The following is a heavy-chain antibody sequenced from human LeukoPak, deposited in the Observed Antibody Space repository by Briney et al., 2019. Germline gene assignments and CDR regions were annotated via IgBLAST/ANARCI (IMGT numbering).Heavy chain of an antibody. V-gene: IGHV3-23*01. CDR3: AKDKGLRYYGSGSYCDY. D-gene: IGHD3-10*01. CDR1: GITFSSYG. CDR2: ISSTGGTT. Sequence: TGGSLRLSCAASGITFSSYGMSWVRQAPGKGLEWVSSISSTGGTTYYADSVKGRFTISRDNSKNTLYLQMNSLRAEDTAVYYCAKDKGLRYYGSGSYCDYWGQGTLVTVSS. J-gene: IGHJ4*02.